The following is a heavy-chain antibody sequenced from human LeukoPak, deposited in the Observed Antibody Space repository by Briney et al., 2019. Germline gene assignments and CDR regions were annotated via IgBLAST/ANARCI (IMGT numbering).Heavy chain of an antibody. CDR3: AKDGGRWLQLAGFDY. J-gene: IGHJ4*02. CDR1: GFTFSSYG. D-gene: IGHD5-24*01. V-gene: IGHV3-30*02. Sequence: GGSLRLSCAASGFTFSSYGMHWVRQAPGKGLEWVAFIRYDGSNKYYADSVKGRFTISRDNSKNTLYLQMNSLRAEDTAVYYCAKDGGRWLQLAGFDYWGQGTLVTVSS. CDR2: IRYDGSNK.